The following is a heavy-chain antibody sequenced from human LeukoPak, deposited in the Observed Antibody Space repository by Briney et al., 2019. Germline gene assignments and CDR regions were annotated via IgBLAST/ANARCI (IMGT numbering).Heavy chain of an antibody. J-gene: IGHJ4*02. D-gene: IGHD4-23*01. Sequence: GASVTVSFTASGYTFTSYAMNWVRQAPGQGLGWMGWINTNTGNPTYTQGFTGRNVFSLDTSVSTAYLQISSLKAEDSAVYYCAREVAPGGFDYWGQGTLVTVSS. CDR3: AREVAPGGFDY. CDR1: GYTFTSYA. V-gene: IGHV7-4-1*02. CDR2: INTNTGNP.